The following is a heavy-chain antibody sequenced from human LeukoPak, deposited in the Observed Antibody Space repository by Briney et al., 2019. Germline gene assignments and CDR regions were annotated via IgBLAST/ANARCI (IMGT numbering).Heavy chain of an antibody. Sequence: GGSLRLSGAVSGFMFSSNWMSWVRLAPGKGLEWVANIKEDGTETYYVDSVKGRFTISRDNAKNSLYLQMNSLRVEDTAVYYCAKEGRSLQTYWGQGTLVTVSS. D-gene: IGHD5-24*01. CDR3: AKEGRSLQTY. CDR1: GFMFSSNW. J-gene: IGHJ4*02. V-gene: IGHV3-7*03. CDR2: IKEDGTET.